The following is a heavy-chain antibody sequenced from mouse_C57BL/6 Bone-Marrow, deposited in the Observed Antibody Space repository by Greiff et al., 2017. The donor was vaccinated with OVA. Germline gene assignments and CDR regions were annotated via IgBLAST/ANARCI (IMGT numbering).Heavy chain of an antibody. CDR3: AREGLTLLPELRIAY. Sequence: EVKLVESGGGLVKPGGSLKLSCAASGFTFSSYAMSWVRQTPEQRLEWVATISDGGGYTYYPDNVKGRFTISRDNAKNNMYLQMSHLKSEDTAMYYCAREGLTLLPELRIAYWGQGTLVTVSA. V-gene: IGHV5-4*01. CDR2: ISDGGGYT. J-gene: IGHJ3*01. D-gene: IGHD2-1*01. CDR1: GFTFSSYA.